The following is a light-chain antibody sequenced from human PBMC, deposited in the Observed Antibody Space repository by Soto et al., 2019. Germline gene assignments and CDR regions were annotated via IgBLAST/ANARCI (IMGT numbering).Light chain of an antibody. V-gene: IGKV1-39*01. CDR1: QSISTN. Sequence: DIQMTQSPSSLSASVGDRVTITCRASQSISTNLNWYQKKPGKAPNLLIYAASSLQSGVPSRFSGSGSGTDFNLTINSLQPEDFASYYCQQSYSTLRWTFGQGTKVEVK. CDR3: QQSYSTLRWT. CDR2: AAS. J-gene: IGKJ1*01.